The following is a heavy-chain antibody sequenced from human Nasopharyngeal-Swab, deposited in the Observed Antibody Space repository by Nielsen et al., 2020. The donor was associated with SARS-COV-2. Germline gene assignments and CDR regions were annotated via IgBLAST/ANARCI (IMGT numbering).Heavy chain of an antibody. CDR1: GFTFSSYG. CDR2: ISYDGSNK. V-gene: IGHV3-30*03. D-gene: IGHD3-22*01. Sequence: GGSLRLSCAASGFTFSSYGMHWVRQAPGKGLEWVAVISYDGSNKYYADSAKGRFTISRDNSKNTLYLQMNSLRAEDTAVYYCARVDYDSSGYSPLYYYYYYMDVWGKGTTVTVSS. CDR3: ARVDYDSSGYSPLYYYYYYMDV. J-gene: IGHJ6*03.